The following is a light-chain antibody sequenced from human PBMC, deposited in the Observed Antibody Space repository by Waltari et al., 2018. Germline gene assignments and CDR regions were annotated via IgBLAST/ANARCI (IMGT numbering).Light chain of an antibody. CDR2: SNN. CDR3: AAWDDSLNVWV. J-gene: IGLJ3*02. Sequence: QSVLTQPPSASGTPGQRVTISCSGSSSNIGSNNVNWYQQLPGTAPKLLIYSNNQRPPGVPDRFSGSKSGTAASLAISGLQSEDEADYYCAAWDDSLNVWVFGGGTKLTVL. CDR1: SSNIGSNN. V-gene: IGLV1-44*01.